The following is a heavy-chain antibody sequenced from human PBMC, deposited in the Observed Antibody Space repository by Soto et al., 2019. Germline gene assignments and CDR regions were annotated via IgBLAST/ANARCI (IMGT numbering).Heavy chain of an antibody. V-gene: IGHV4-4*02. CDR2: IYHSGST. D-gene: IGHD6-19*01. CDR3: ARVAGLSIAVAGMGPITGYYFDY. J-gene: IGHJ4*02. Sequence: PSETLSLTCAVSSGSISSSKWWGWVRQPPGKGLEWIGEIYHSGSTNYNPSLKSRVTISVDKSKNQFSLKLSSVTAADTAVYYCARVAGLSIAVAGMGPITGYYFDYWGQGTFVTVSS. CDR1: SGSISSSKW.